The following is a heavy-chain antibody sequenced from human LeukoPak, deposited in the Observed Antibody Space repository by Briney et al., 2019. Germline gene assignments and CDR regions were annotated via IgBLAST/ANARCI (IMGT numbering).Heavy chain of an antibody. V-gene: IGHV4-59*01. J-gene: IGHJ3*02. CDR3: ARHGYSGYDLGYYAFDI. CDR2: IYYSGST. CDR1: GGSISNYF. D-gene: IGHD5-12*01. Sequence: SEPLSLTCTVSGGSISNYFWSWDRQPPGKGLKWIGYIYYSGSTNYNPSLKSRVTISVDTSKNQFSLKLSSVTAADTAVYYCARHGYSGYDLGYYAFDIWGQGTMVTVSS.